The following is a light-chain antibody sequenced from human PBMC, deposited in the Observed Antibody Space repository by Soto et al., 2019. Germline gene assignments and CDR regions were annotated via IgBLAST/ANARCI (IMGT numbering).Light chain of an antibody. V-gene: IGLV1-44*01. Sequence: QPVLTQPPSASGTPGQRVTISCSGSSSNIGTNTVNWYQQLPGTAPKLLIFYSNQRPSGVPDRFSGSKSGTSASLAISGLQSEDEAEYFCAAWDDSLNGRVFGGGTKLTV. CDR3: AAWDDSLNGRV. J-gene: IGLJ3*02. CDR2: YSN. CDR1: SSNIGTNT.